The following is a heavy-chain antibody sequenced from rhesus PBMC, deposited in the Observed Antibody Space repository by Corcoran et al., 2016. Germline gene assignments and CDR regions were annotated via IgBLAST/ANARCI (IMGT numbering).Heavy chain of an antibody. V-gene: IGHV1-200*01. CDR1: GYTFTSYY. Sequence: QVQLVQSGAEVKKPGTSVKLSCKASGYTFTSYYINWMKHPPGQGLEWMRWINPSNGNTGYAQKFQGRVTIPRDTSTSTAYMELNSLRSEDTAVYYCARGPYSGSHDYWGQGVLVTVSS. CDR3: ARGPYSGSHDY. CDR2: INPSNGNT. D-gene: IGHD6-25*01. J-gene: IGHJ4*01.